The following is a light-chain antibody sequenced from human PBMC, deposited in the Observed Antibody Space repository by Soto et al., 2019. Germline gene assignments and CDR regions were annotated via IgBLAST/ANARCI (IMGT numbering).Light chain of an antibody. Sequence: QSVLTQPPSASGSPGQSVTISCTGTSSDVGRYKYVSWYQQYPGKAPKVMIYEVNKRPSGVPDRFSGSKSGNTASLTVSGLQTEDEAHYYCSSFAGSSKVVFGGGTKLTVL. CDR1: SSDVGRYKY. V-gene: IGLV2-8*01. CDR3: SSFAGSSKVV. CDR2: EVN. J-gene: IGLJ3*02.